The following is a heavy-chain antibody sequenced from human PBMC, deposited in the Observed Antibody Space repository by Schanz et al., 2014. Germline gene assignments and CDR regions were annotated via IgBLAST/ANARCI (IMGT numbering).Heavy chain of an antibody. CDR2: INPSGGNA. V-gene: IGHV1-46*01. D-gene: IGHD3-10*01. Sequence: QVQLVQSGAEVKKPGASVKVSCRASGYTFTKYEISWVRQAPGQGLEWMGIINPSGGNANYARKFQGRVTMTRDTSTDTVYLEVRSLRLEDTAIYYCARDWSPGSKNAFDIWGPGTMVTVSS. J-gene: IGHJ3*02. CDR1: GYTFTKYE. CDR3: ARDWSPGSKNAFDI.